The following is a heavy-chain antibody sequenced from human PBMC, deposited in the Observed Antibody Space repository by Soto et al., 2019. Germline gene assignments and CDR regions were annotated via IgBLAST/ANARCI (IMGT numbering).Heavy chain of an antibody. Sequence: QVQLVQSGAEVKKPGASVKVSCKASGYIFSDSGFSWVRQAPGQGLEWMGWISVYNGHTIYAQKFQGRLTMTTDTSTTTAYMELRSLRTDDSAVYYCARDRRDLLRGPDFDFWGQVTLVTVSS. J-gene: IGHJ4*02. CDR1: GYIFSDSG. D-gene: IGHD3-10*01. CDR2: ISVYNGHT. V-gene: IGHV1-18*01. CDR3: ARDRRDLLRGPDFDF.